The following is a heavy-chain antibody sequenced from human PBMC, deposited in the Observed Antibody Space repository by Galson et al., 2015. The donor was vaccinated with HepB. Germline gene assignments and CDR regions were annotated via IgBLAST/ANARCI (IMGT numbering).Heavy chain of an antibody. CDR3: TRSARVWELPQNDAFDI. V-gene: IGHV3-73*01. CDR2: IRSKANSYAT. D-gene: IGHD1-26*01. Sequence: SLRLSCAASGFTFSGSAMHWVRQASGKGLEWVGRIRSKANSYATAYAASVKGRFTISRDDSKNTAYLQMNSLKTEDTAVYYCTRSARVWELPQNDAFDIWGQGTMVTVSS. J-gene: IGHJ3*02. CDR1: GFTFSGSA.